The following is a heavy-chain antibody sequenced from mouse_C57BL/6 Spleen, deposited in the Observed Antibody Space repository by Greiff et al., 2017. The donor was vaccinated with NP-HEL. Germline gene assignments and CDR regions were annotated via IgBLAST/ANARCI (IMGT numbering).Heavy chain of an antibody. Sequence: EVHLVESGGGLVQPKGSLKLSCAASGFSFNTYAMNWVRQAPGKGLEWVARIRSKSNNYATYYADSVKDRFTISRDDSESMLYLQMNNLKTEDTAMYYCVSHHYGSSSPYAMDYWGQGTSVTVSS. D-gene: IGHD1-1*01. CDR2: IRSKSNNYAT. CDR1: GFSFNTYA. J-gene: IGHJ4*01. V-gene: IGHV10-1*01. CDR3: VSHHYGSSSPYAMDY.